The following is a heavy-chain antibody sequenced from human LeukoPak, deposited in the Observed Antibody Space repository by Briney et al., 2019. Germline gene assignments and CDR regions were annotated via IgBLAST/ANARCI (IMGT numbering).Heavy chain of an antibody. Sequence: PSETLSLTCTVSGGSISSHYWSWLRQPPGKGLEWIGYIYYSGSTNYNPSLKSRVTISVDTSKNQFSLKLSSVTAADTAVYYCARVVEDNSSSWYYYYYYMDVWGKGTTVTVSS. CDR1: GGSISSHY. J-gene: IGHJ6*03. CDR3: ARVVEDNSSSWYYYYYYMDV. D-gene: IGHD6-13*01. CDR2: IYYSGST. V-gene: IGHV4-59*11.